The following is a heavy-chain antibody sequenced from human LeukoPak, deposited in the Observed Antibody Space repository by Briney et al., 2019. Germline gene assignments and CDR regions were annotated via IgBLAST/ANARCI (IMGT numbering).Heavy chain of an antibody. J-gene: IGHJ3*02. CDR2: IGANNGNT. CDR3: AHDVSGSYFGAFDI. CDR1: GYTFSRYG. V-gene: IGHV1-18*01. Sequence: GASVKVSCKASEPSGYTFSRYGISWVRPVSGQGLEGMGLIGANNGNTNFAQKFQGRVTMTIDTSTSTAHMDLRSLRTDDTAVYYCAHDVSGSYFGAFDIWGQGTTVTVSS. D-gene: IGHD3-10*01.